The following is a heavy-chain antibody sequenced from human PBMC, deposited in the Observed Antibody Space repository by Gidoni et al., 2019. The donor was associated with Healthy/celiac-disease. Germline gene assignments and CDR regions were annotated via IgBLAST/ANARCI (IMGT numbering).Heavy chain of an antibody. CDR3: ARPATVVTGEQYYFDY. Sequence: QVQLVQSGAEVKKPGASVKVSCKASGYTFTPYYRHWVGQAPGQGLEWMGIINPRCGSTNYAQKFKGRVTMTRDTSTSTVYMELSSLRSEDTAVYYCARPATVVTGEQYYFDYWGQGTLVTVSS. J-gene: IGHJ4*02. CDR1: GYTFTPYY. CDR2: INPRCGST. D-gene: IGHD4-17*01. V-gene: IGHV1-46*01.